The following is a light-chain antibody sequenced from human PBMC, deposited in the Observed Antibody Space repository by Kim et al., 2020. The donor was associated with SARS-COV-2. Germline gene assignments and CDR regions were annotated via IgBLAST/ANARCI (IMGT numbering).Light chain of an antibody. CDR2: RAS. J-gene: IGKJ2*03. V-gene: IGKV1-39*01. Sequence: GDRVNINGREGQDIKKHINREQQRPGKRPKRLIDRASNWQSGVPSRCRGSGSGTDITLNNNSLRPEDFATYFCQESYKTPPLSFGQGTKRE. CDR1: QDIKKH. CDR3: QESYKTPPLS.